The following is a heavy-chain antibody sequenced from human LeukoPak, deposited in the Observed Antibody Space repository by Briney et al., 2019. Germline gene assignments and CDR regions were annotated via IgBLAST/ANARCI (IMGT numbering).Heavy chain of an antibody. V-gene: IGHV3-74*01. CDR1: GFIFSNYW. CDR3: ARQYSYGHDY. J-gene: IGHJ4*02. D-gene: IGHD5-18*01. Sequence: GGSLRLSCAASGFIFSNYWMHWVRQAPGKGLVWVSRINGDGSNTIYADSVKGRFTISRDNAKNTLYLQMNSLTAEGTAVYYCARQYSYGHDYWGQGTLVTVSS. CDR2: INGDGSNT.